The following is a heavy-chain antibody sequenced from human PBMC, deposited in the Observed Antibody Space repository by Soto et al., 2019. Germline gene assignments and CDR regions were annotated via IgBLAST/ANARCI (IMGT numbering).Heavy chain of an antibody. Sequence: SQTLSLTCAISGDSVSSNSAAWNWIRQSPSGGLEWLGRTYYRSKWYNDYAVSVKSRITINPDTSKNQFSLQLNSVTPEDTAVYYCARDQGIVGATPFDYWGQGTLVTVSS. D-gene: IGHD1-26*01. J-gene: IGHJ4*02. CDR1: GDSVSSNSAA. CDR3: ARDQGIVGATPFDY. V-gene: IGHV6-1*01. CDR2: TYYRSKWYN.